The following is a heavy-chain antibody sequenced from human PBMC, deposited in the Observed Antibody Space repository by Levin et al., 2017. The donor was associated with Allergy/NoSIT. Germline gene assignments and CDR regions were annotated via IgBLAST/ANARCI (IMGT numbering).Heavy chain of an antibody. CDR1: GITFSGLG. CDR3: DTLDD. CDR2: ISFDGTKK. V-gene: IGHV3-30*03. J-gene: IGHJ4*02. Sequence: TGGSLRLSCTVSGITFSGLGMHWVRQAPGKGLEWLAFISFDGTKKLYADSVKGRFTISRDNSKNTLYLQMNTLRGDDTAIYYCDTLDDWGQGTRVIVSS.